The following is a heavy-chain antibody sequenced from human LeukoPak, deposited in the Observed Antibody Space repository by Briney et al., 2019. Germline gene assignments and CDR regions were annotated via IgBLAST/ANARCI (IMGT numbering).Heavy chain of an antibody. CDR3: ASGGSSGYYYTLDY. Sequence: SETLSLTCTVSGGSISSSSYYWGWIRQPPGKGLEWIGSIYYSGSTYYNPSLKSRVTISVDTSKNQFSLKLSSVTAADTAVYYCASGGSSGYYYTLDYWGQGTLVTVSS. CDR1: GGSISSSSYY. D-gene: IGHD3-22*01. CDR2: IYYSGST. V-gene: IGHV4-39*01. J-gene: IGHJ4*02.